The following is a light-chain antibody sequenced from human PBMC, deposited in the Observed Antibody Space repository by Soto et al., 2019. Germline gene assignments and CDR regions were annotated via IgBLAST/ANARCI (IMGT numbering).Light chain of an antibody. Sequence: EIVMTQSPATLSVSPGERATLSCRASQSINSDLAWYQQNPGQAPGLLIYGASTRATDIPARISGSGSGTDFTLTISSLQSEEFAVYYCQQYHKWPPQYTFGQGTKLEIK. CDR2: GAS. V-gene: IGKV3-15*01. CDR3: QQYHKWPPQYT. J-gene: IGKJ2*01. CDR1: QSINSD.